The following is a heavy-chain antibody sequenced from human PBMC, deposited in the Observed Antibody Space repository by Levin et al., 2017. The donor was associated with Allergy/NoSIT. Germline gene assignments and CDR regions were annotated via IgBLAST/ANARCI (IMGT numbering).Heavy chain of an antibody. CDR2: ISGSGGST. V-gene: IGHV3-23*01. D-gene: IGHD2-2*01. Sequence: GGSLRLSCAASGFIFSTYAMSWVRQAPGKGLEWVSAISGSGGSTYYADSVKGRFTISRDNSKNTLYLQMNSLRAEDTAVYYCARRRYCTSTSCYGFDYWGQGTVVTVSS. CDR1: GFIFSTYA. J-gene: IGHJ4*02. CDR3: ARRRYCTSTSCYGFDY.